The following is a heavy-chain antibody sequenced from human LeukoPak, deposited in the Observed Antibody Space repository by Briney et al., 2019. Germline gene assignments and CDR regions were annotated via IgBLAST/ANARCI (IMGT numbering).Heavy chain of an antibody. Sequence: GASVKVSCKASGDSSRTNAIVWLRQAPGQRPEWMGWISAGSGNTKYSQTFQDRLTLTRDTAASTVYMDLSSLRPEDTAVYFCASSGGFWSGPYNYYYYMDVWGKGTTVTVSS. CDR3: ASSGGFWSGPYNYYYYMDV. J-gene: IGHJ6*03. CDR1: GDSSRTNA. CDR2: ISAGSGNT. V-gene: IGHV1-3*01. D-gene: IGHD3-3*01.